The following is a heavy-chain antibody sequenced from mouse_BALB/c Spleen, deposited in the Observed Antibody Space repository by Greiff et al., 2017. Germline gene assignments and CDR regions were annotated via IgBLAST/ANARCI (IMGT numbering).Heavy chain of an antibody. CDR1: GYNFTSYW. J-gene: IGHJ2*01. V-gene: IGHV1-55*01. D-gene: IGHD2-3*01. Sequence: VQLQQSGAELVKPGTSVKLSCKASGYNFTSYWINWVKLRPGQGLEWIGDIYPGSGSTNYNEKFKSKATLTVDTSSSTAYMQLSSLASEDSALYYCARGWLLRFYYFDYWGQGTTLTVSS. CDR3: ARGWLLRFYYFDY. CDR2: IYPGSGST.